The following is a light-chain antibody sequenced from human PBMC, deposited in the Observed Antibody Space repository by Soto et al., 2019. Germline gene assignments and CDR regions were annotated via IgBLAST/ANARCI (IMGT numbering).Light chain of an antibody. CDR1: QNVLRH. V-gene: IGKV3-15*01. Sequence: EIVMTQSPATLSVSPGERATLSCRASQNVLRHLAWYQQQRGQAPRLLIYAASTRATGIPARFSGSGYGTEFTLTISSLQSEDFAVYYCQHYNAWPLTFGGGTKVEIK. CDR3: QHYNAWPLT. J-gene: IGKJ4*01. CDR2: AAS.